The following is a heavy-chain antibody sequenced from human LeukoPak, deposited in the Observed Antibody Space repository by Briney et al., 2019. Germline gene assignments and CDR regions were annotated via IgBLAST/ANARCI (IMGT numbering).Heavy chain of an antibody. J-gene: IGHJ4*02. CDR1: GFTFSNYA. CDR3: AKKSLWSGPFDY. CDR2: ISDSGGNT. D-gene: IGHD3-3*01. V-gene: IGHV3-23*01. Sequence: GSLRLSCAASGFTFSNYAMNWVRQAPGKGLEWVSAISDSGGNTYYTDSVKGRFSISRDNSENTLFLQMNSLGAEDTAVYFCAKKSLWSGPFDYWGQGSLVTVFS.